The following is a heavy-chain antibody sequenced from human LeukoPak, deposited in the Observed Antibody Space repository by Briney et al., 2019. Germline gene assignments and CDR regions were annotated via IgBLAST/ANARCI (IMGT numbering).Heavy chain of an antibody. CDR1: GGSTSNYY. V-gene: IGHV4-4*07. J-gene: IGHJ5*02. CDR3: ARGPHSSGGNCRNWFDP. CDR2: IYATGST. Sequence: TSETLSLTCIVSGGSTSNYYWSWIRQPAGKGLEWIGRIYATGSTNYNPSLKSRVTMSVDTSKNQFSLKLKSVTAADTAVYYCARGPHSSGGNCRNWFDPWGQGTLVTVSS. D-gene: IGHD2-15*01.